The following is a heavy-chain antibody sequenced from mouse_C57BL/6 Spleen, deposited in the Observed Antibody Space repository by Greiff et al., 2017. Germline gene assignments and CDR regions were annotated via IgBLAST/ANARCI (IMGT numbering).Heavy chain of an antibody. CDR1: GYTFTSYW. V-gene: IGHV1-50*01. CDR2: IDPSDSYT. Sequence: QVQLQQPGAELVKPGASVKLSCKASGYTFTSYWMQWVKQRPGQGLEWIGEIDPSDSYTNYNQKFKGKATLTVDTSSSTAYMQLSSLTSEDSAFYYWVITTVVAPFAYWGQGTLVTVSA. J-gene: IGHJ3*01. D-gene: IGHD1-1*01. CDR3: VITTVVAPFAY.